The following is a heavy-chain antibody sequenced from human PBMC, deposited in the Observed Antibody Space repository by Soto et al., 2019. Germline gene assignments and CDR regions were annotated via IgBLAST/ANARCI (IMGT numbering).Heavy chain of an antibody. CDR1: GFTFSSYG. CDR3: AREKGASRYYFGLVV. V-gene: IGHV3-33*01. D-gene: IGHD2-2*01. J-gene: IGHJ6*02. CDR2: IWFNGRNK. Sequence: QVQLVESGGGVDQPGRSLSLSCAASGFTFSSYGMHWVRQAPGKGLEWVAVIWFNGRNKYYADSVKGRFTISRDNSKNTLYLQMSTLRAEDTAVYYCAREKGASRYYFGLVVWGQGTTVTVSS.